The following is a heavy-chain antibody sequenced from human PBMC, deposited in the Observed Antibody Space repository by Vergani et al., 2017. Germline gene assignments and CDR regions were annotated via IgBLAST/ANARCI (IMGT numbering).Heavy chain of an antibody. CDR3: ARVYYYDSSGLKLYYFDY. CDR1: GGSFSGYY. J-gene: IGHJ4*02. Sequence: QVQLQQWGAGLLKPSETLSLTCAVYGGSFSGYYWSWIRQPPGKGLEWIGEINHSGSTNYNPSLKSRVTISVDTSKNQFSLKLSSVTAADTAVYYCARVYYYDSSGLKLYYFDYWGQGTLVTVSS. D-gene: IGHD3-22*01. CDR2: INHSGST. V-gene: IGHV4-34*01.